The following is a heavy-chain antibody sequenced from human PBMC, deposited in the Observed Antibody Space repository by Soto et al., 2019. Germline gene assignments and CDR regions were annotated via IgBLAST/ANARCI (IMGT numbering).Heavy chain of an antibody. CDR2: ISRDGGTK. CDR3: TGEVASAY. Sequence: QVQLVESGGGVVQPGRSLRLSCAVSGFTVSTYGMHWVRQAPGKGLEWVAVISRDGGTKYYADSVKARFTISRDNSRNNPLLEMNSRRSDAMTVYYCTGEVASAYWGQGTLVTVSS. CDR1: GFTVSTYG. V-gene: IGHV3-30*03. D-gene: IGHD2-8*02. J-gene: IGHJ4*02.